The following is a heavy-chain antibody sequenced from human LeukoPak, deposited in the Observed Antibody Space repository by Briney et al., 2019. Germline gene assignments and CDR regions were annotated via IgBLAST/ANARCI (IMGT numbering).Heavy chain of an antibody. D-gene: IGHD5-18*01. CDR3: AGVRAYSYDSSDFDY. V-gene: IGHV4-59*01. J-gene: IGHJ4*02. CDR2: IYYSGNT. Sequence: PSETLSLTCTVSGDSISYYYWSWIRQPPGKGLEWIGKIYYSGNTNYNPSLKSRVTISVDASKNQFSLKLSSVTAADTAVYYCAGVRAYSYDSSDFDYWGQGTLVTVSS. CDR1: GDSISYYY.